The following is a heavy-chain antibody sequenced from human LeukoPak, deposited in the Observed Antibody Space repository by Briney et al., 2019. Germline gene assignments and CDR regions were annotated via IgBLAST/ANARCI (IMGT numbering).Heavy chain of an antibody. Sequence: ASVKVSCKASRYTFTGYYIHWVRRAPGQGLEWMGWINPNNGATNSAPKFQGRVTLTRDTSISTAYMDLTSLTSDDTAVYFCARDRILQQLGLIRVNGFDIWGQGTMVTISS. V-gene: IGHV1-2*02. D-gene: IGHD6-13*01. J-gene: IGHJ3*02. CDR3: ARDRILQQLGLIRVNGFDI. CDR1: RYTFTGYY. CDR2: INPNNGAT.